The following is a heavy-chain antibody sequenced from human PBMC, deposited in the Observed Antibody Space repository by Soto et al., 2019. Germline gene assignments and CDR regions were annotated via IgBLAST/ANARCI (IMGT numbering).Heavy chain of an antibody. J-gene: IGHJ3*02. D-gene: IGHD3-9*01. V-gene: IGHV4-4*02. CDR2: IYHTGRT. Sequence: QVQLQESGPSLVKPSGTLSLTCVITNASISSSNWWSWVRQAPGKGLEWIGEIYHTGRTNYAPSPMSPVTMSIDKSNNPLSLRLTSLTAADTAVYYCVRDEAHYDILTGSSLGRAFDIWGQGTMVTVSS. CDR1: NASISSSNW. CDR3: VRDEAHYDILTGSSLGRAFDI.